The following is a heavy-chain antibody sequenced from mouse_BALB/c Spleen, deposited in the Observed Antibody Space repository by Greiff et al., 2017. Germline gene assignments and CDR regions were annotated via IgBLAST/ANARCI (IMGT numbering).Heavy chain of an antibody. CDR1: GFSLTSYG. CDR3: ARVPLLRLENAMDY. V-gene: IGHV2-9*02. CDR2: IWAGGST. J-gene: IGHJ4*01. D-gene: IGHD1-2*01. Sequence: VKVVESGPGLVAPSQSLSITCTVSGFSLTSYGVHWVRQPPGKGLEWLGVIWAGGSTNYNSALMSRLSISKDNSKSQVFLKMNSLQTDDTAMYYCARVPLLRLENAMDYWGQGTSVTVSS.